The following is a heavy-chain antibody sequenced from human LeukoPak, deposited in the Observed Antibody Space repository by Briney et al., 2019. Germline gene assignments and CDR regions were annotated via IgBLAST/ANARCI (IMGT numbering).Heavy chain of an antibody. J-gene: IGHJ3*02. D-gene: IGHD2-15*01. Sequence: PGGSLRLSCAPSVFTFSRYSINGVPRAREEGLECVSSICSSRYYIYYAHSVKRRFNISRDNAENSLYLQMNSLRAEDTVLYYCAREREEYCSGGSCQAFDIWGQGTMVTVSS. CDR1: VFTFSRYS. CDR2: ICSSRYYI. CDR3: AREREEYCSGGSCQAFDI. V-gene: IGHV3-21*01.